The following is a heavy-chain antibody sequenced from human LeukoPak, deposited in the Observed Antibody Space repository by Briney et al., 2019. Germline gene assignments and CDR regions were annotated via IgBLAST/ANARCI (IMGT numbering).Heavy chain of an antibody. D-gene: IGHD5-12*01. Sequence: HPGGSLRLSCAASGFTFSSYGMSWVRQAPGKGLEWVSAISGSDGSTYYADSVKGRFTISRDNSKNTLYLQMNSLRAEDTAVYYCARGPSGYHNTGGQGTLVTVSS. J-gene: IGHJ4*02. V-gene: IGHV3-23*01. CDR2: ISGSDGST. CDR3: ARGPSGYHNT. CDR1: GFTFSSYG.